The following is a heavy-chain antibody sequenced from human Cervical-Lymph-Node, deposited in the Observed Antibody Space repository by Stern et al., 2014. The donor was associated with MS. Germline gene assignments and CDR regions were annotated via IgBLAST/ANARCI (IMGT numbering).Heavy chain of an antibody. CDR2: ISYDGSNQ. CDR3: AKDLGGSYYHYYYGMDV. D-gene: IGHD1-26*01. V-gene: IGHV3-30*18. J-gene: IGHJ6*02. Sequence: VQLVESGGGVVQPGRSLRLSCAASGFTFSSYGMHWGRQAPGKGLAWGAVISYDGSNQYYADSVKGRFTIPRDNSKNTLYLQMNSLRAEDTAVYYCAKDLGGSYYHYYYGMDVWGQGTTVTVSS. CDR1: GFTFSSYG.